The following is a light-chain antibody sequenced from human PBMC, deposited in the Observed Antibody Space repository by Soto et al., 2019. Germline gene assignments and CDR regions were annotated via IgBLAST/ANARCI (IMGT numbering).Light chain of an antibody. J-gene: IGKJ1*01. CDR3: QHYNSYSEA. CDR2: SSS. Sequence: DIQMTQSPSTLSASVGDRVTITCRASQSISTWLAWYQQKPGKAPKLLIYSSSDLESGVPSRFSGSGFGTEFTLTITSLQPDDFATYYCQHYNSYSEAFGQGTKV. CDR1: QSISTW. V-gene: IGKV1-5*03.